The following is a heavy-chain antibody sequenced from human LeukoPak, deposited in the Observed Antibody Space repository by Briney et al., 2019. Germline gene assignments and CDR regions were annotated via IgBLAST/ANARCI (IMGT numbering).Heavy chain of an antibody. CDR1: GGSFSGYY. CDR3: ARSSGWYNDAFDI. V-gene: IGHV4-34*01. J-gene: IGHJ3*02. CDR2: INHSGST. D-gene: IGHD6-19*01. Sequence: SETLSLTCAVYGGSFSGYYWSWIRQPPGKGLEWIGEINHSGSTNYNPSLKSRVTISVDTSKNQFSLKLSSVTAADTAVYYCARSSGWYNDAFDIWGQGTMVTVSS.